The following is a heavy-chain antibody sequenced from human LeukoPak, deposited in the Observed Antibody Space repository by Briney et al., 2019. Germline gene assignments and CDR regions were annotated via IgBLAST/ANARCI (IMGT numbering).Heavy chain of an antibody. CDR2: INPNSGGT. D-gene: IGHD6-19*01. CDR3: ARGPDGSGWYVNY. CDR1: GYTFTGYY. V-gene: IGHV1-2*02. J-gene: IGHJ4*02. Sequence: ASVRVSCKASGYTFTGYYMHWVRQAPGQGLEWMGWINPNSGGTNYAQKFQGRVTMTRDTSISTAYMELSRLRSDDTAVYYCARGPDGSGWYVNYWGQGTLVTVSS.